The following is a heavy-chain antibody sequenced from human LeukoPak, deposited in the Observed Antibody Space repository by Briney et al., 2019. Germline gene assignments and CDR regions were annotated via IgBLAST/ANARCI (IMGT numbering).Heavy chain of an antibody. CDR3: ARQLGLYYYYGMDV. V-gene: IGHV4-34*01. Sequence: SETLSLTCAVYGGSFSGYYWSWIRQPPGKGLEWIGEINHSGSTNYNPSLKSRVTISVDTSKNQFSLKLSSVTAADTAVYYCARQLGLYYYYGMDVWGQGTTVTVSS. D-gene: IGHD1-1*01. CDR2: INHSGST. CDR1: GGSFSGYY. J-gene: IGHJ6*02.